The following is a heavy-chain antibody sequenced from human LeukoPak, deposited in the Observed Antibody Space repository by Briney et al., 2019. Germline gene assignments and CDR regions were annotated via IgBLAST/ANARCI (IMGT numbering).Heavy chain of an antibody. V-gene: IGHV3-23*01. CDR2: ISDSGAGT. CDR3: AKVEEAEGYAADI. D-gene: IGHD1-1*01. J-gene: IGHJ3*02. CDR1: GFTFRSYS. Sequence: PGGSLRLSCAASGFTFRSYSMNWVRQVPGKGLEWVSGISDSGAGTYYADSVKGRFTISRDNLKNTLHLQLTSLRGEDTAIYFCAKVEEAEGYAADIWGQGTMVTVSS.